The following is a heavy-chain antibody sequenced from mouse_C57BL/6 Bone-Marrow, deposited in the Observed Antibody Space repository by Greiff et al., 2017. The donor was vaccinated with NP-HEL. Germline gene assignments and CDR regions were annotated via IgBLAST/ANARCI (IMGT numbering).Heavy chain of an antibody. CDR1: GFTFSSYG. CDR2: ISSGGSYT. J-gene: IGHJ4*01. Sequence: EVKLMESGGDLVKPGGSLKLSCAASGFTFSSYGMSWVRQTPDKRLEWVATISSGGSYTYYPDSVKGRFTISRDNAKNTPYLQMSSLKSEDTAMYYCARRAGWTVSCAMDYWGQGTSVTVSS. D-gene: IGHD1-1*01. CDR3: ARRAGWTVSCAMDY. V-gene: IGHV5-6*02.